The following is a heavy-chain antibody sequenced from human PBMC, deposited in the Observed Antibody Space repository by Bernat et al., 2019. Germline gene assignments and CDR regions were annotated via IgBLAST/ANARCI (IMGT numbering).Heavy chain of an antibody. V-gene: IGHV1-18*01. CDR2: ISAYNGNT. CDR3: ARDGKDIVLVPAGVDYYYGMDV. Sequence: QVQLVQSGAEVKKPGASVKVSCKASGYTFTSYGISWVRQAPGQGLEWMGWISAYNGNTNYAQKLQGRVTMTTDTSTSAAYMELRRLRSDDTAVYYCARDGKDIVLVPAGVDYYYGMDVWGQGTTVTVSS. J-gene: IGHJ6*02. CDR1: GYTFTSYG. D-gene: IGHD2-2*01.